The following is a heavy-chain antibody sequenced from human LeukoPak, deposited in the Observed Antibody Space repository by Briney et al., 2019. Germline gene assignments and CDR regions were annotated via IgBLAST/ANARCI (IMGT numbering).Heavy chain of an antibody. CDR3: ARDCYDSSDYDGY. V-gene: IGHV4-34*01. CDR1: GGSFSGYY. J-gene: IGHJ4*02. D-gene: IGHD3-22*01. CDR2: INHSGST. Sequence: SETLSLTCAVYGGSFSGYYWSWIRQPPGKGLEWIGEINHSGSTNYNPSLKSRVTISVDKSKNQFSLKLSTVTAADTAMYYCARDCYDSSDYDGYWGQGTLVTVSS.